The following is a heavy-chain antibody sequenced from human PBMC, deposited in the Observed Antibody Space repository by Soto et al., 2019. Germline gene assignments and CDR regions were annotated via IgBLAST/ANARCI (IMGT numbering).Heavy chain of an antibody. V-gene: IGHV1-69*02. Sequence: QVQLVQSGAEVKKPGSSVKVSCKASGVTFSSYIITWAQQAPGQGLEWMGRIIPIPGITTYAQKFQGRITISADKSTSTAYMELSSLSSEDTAVYYCARGRLSVALYYFDSWGQGTLVTVSS. J-gene: IGHJ4*02. CDR2: IIPIPGIT. CDR3: ARGRLSVALYYFDS. D-gene: IGHD3-3*02. CDR1: GVTFSSYI.